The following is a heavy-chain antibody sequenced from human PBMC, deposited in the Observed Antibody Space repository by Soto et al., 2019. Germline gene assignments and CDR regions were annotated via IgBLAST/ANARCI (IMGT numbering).Heavy chain of an antibody. CDR1: GYTFTSYA. D-gene: IGHD6-19*01. J-gene: IGHJ4*02. V-gene: IGHV1-3*01. CDR3: ARDLGGWTDY. CDR2: INAGNGNT. Sequence: QVQLVQSGAEVKKPGASVKVSCKASGYTFTSYAMQWVRQAPGQRLEWMGWINAGNGNTKYSQKFLARVTITSDTSASTDYMELSSLRSEDTAVYYCARDLGGWTDYWGQGTLVTVSS.